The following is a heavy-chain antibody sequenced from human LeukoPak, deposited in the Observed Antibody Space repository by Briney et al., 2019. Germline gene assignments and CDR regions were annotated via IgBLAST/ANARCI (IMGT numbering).Heavy chain of an antibody. D-gene: IGHD2-2*01. V-gene: IGHV4-30-2*01. CDR3: ARVAMGNYFDY. CDR1: GFTFSSYS. CDR2: IYHSGST. J-gene: IGHJ4*02. Sequence: LRLSCAASGFTFSSYSMNWVRQPPGKGLEWIGYIYHSGSTYYNPSLKSRVTISVDRSKNQFSLKLSSVTAADTAVYYCARVAMGNYFDYWGQGTLVTVSS.